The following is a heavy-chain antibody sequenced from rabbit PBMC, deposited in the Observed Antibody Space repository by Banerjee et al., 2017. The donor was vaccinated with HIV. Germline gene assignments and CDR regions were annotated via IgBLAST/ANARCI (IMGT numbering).Heavy chain of an antibody. D-gene: IGHD7-1*01. V-gene: IGHV1S40*01. CDR1: GFSFSSSYW. Sequence: QSLEESGGDLVKPGASLTLTCTASGFSFSSSYWICWVRQAPGKGLEWIACIYAGSSDNTYYASWAKGRFTISKTSSTTVTLQMTSLTAADTTTYFCASNLGYAVYTGDGGGNYYFNLWGPGTLVTVS. J-gene: IGHJ4*01. CDR2: IYAGSSDNT. CDR3: ASNLGYAVYTGDGGGNYYFNL.